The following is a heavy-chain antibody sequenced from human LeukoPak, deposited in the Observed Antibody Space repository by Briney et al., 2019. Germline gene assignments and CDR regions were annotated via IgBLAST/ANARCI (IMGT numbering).Heavy chain of an antibody. D-gene: IGHD3-22*01. Sequence: GASVKVSCKASGYAFTSYDINWVRQATGQGLEWMGWMNPNSGNTGYAQKFQGRVTMTRNTSISTAYTELSSLRSEDTAVYYCARVVYYYDSSGYYQPRYNYYYYYGMDVWGQGTTVTVSS. CDR2: MNPNSGNT. CDR3: ARVVYYYDSSGYYQPRYNYYYYYGMDV. CDR1: GYAFTSYD. V-gene: IGHV1-8*01. J-gene: IGHJ6*02.